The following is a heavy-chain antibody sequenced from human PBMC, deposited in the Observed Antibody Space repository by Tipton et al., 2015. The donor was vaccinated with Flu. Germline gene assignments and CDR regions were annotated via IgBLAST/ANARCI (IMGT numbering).Heavy chain of an antibody. Sequence: SLRLSCAASGFTFSNYWMSWVRQAPGKGLEWVANMKQDGSEEYYVDSVKGRFTISRDNAKNSLYLQMNSLRAEDTAVYYCAKYSGQLAHFDYWGQGTLITVS. D-gene: IGHD6-6*01. V-gene: IGHV3-7*01. CDR2: MKQDGSEE. CDR1: GFTFSNYW. CDR3: AKYSGQLAHFDY. J-gene: IGHJ4*02.